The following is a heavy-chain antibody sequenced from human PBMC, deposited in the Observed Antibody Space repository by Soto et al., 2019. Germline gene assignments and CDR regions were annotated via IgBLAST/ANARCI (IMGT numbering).Heavy chain of an antibody. V-gene: IGHV1-69*06. J-gene: IGHJ4*02. D-gene: IGHD5-12*01. CDR1: GGTFSSYA. CDR3: ARSAEWLQFPLYFDY. Sequence: QVQRVQSGAEVKKPGSSVKFSCKASGGTFSSYAISWVRQAPGQGLEWMGGIIPIFGTANYAQKFQGRVTITADKSTSTAYMELSSLRSEDTAVYYCARSAEWLQFPLYFDYWGQGTLVTVSS. CDR2: IIPIFGTA.